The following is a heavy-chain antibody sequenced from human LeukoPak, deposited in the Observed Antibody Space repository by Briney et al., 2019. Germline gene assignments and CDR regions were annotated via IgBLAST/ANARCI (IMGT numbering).Heavy chain of an antibody. J-gene: IGHJ5*02. V-gene: IGHV3-23*01. Sequence: GGSLRLSCAASGFTFSSYAMSWVRQAPGKGREGVSAISGSGGSTYYADSVKGRFTISRDNAKNSLYLQMNSLRAEDTAVYYCARDGGDCFDPWGQGTLVTVSS. CDR2: ISGSGGST. D-gene: IGHD3-3*01. CDR1: GFTFSSYA. CDR3: ARDGGDCFDP.